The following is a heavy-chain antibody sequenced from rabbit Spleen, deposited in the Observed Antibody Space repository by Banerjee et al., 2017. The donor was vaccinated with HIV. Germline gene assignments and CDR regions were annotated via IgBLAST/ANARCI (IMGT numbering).Heavy chain of an antibody. CDR3: ARDLAGAVGWNFDL. J-gene: IGHJ4*01. V-gene: IGHV1S45*01. D-gene: IGHD4-1*01. CDR2: INSFTGRP. CDR1: GFSFSSGYV. Sequence: QEQLVESGGGLVKPEGSLKLSCTASGFSFSSGYVMSWVRQAPGKGLEWIASINSFTGRPVYAAWAKDRFTISKASWTTVTLQMISLTDADTARYFCARDLAGAVGWNFDLWGPGTLVTVS.